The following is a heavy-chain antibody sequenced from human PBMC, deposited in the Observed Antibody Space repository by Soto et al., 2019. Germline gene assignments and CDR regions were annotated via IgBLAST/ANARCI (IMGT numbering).Heavy chain of an antibody. V-gene: IGHV4-59*01. J-gene: IGHJ3*02. Sequence: SETLSLTCTVSGGSISSYYWSWIRQPPGKGLEWIGCIYYSGNTNYNPSLKSRVTISVDTSKNQFSLKLSSVTAEDTAVYYCARDSCLTDSSGWYGGDAFDIWGQGTMVTVSS. CDR2: IYYSGNT. CDR1: GGSISSYY. D-gene: IGHD6-19*01. CDR3: ARDSCLTDSSGWYGGDAFDI.